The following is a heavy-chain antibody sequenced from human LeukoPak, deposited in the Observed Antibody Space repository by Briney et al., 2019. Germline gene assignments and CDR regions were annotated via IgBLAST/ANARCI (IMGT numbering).Heavy chain of an antibody. CDR2: ISSSSSYI. CDR3: AKDIVVVPAAMVYYYYYGMDV. D-gene: IGHD2-2*01. Sequence: PGRSLRLSCAASGFTFSSYSMNWVRQAPGKGLEWVSSISSSSSYIYYADSVKGRFTISRDNAKNSLYLQMNSLRAEDTAVYYCAKDIVVVPAAMVYYYYYGMDVWGQGTTVTVSS. V-gene: IGHV3-21*01. J-gene: IGHJ6*02. CDR1: GFTFSSYS.